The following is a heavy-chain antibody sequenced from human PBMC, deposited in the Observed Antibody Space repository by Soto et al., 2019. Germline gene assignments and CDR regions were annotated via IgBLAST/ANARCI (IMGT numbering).Heavy chain of an antibody. J-gene: IGHJ4*02. CDR2: IYPGDSDT. CDR3: ARLRAAAGTPFDL. D-gene: IGHD6-13*01. V-gene: IGHV5-51*01. CDR1: GYSFSTDW. Sequence: PGESLKISCKASGYSFSTDWIAWVRQMPGKGLEWMGVIYPGDSDTRYSPSLQGQVTMSVDKSIHTAYLHWSSLRTSDSAMYYCARLRAAAGTPFDLWGQGTLVTVSS.